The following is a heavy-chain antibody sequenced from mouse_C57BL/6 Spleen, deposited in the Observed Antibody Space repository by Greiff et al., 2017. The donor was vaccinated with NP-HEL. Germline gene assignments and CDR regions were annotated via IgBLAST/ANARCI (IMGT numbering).Heavy chain of an antibody. J-gene: IGHJ1*03. CDR2: INPSSGYT. D-gene: IGHD1-1*01. Sequence: VQLQQSGAELARPGASVKMSCKASGYTFTSYTMHWVKQRPGQGLEWIGYINPSSGYTKYNQKFKDKATLTADKSSSTAYMQLSSLTSEDSADYYCERALYYGSSYGYFDVWGTGTTVTVSA. CDR3: ERALYYGSSYGYFDV. V-gene: IGHV1-4*01. CDR1: GYTFTSYT.